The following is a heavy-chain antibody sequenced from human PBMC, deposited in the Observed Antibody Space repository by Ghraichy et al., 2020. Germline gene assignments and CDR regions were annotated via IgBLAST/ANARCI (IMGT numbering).Heavy chain of an antibody. CDR2: TGSA. J-gene: IGHJ4*02. D-gene: IGHD5-24*01. Sequence: SETLSLTCSVSGYSVNGGDHFWTWIRQPPGKGLEWLGYTGSAYSNPSLKGRLTISVDTSNNQFSLNLRSVTAADTAVYFCARAGDDYPHYYFDYWGQGVLVTVSS. CDR1: GYSVNGGDHF. V-gene: IGHV4-30-4*01. CDR3: ARAGDDYPHYYFDY.